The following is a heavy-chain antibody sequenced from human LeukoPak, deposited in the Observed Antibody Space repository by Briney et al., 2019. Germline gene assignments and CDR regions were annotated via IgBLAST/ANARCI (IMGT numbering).Heavy chain of an antibody. CDR2: IYWNDDK. CDR3: AHRRQGMAAFDI. D-gene: IGHD2-8*01. V-gene: IGHV2-5*01. J-gene: IGHJ3*02. CDR1: GLSLSTSGVG. Sequence: SGPTLVKPTQTLTLTCNFSGLSLSTSGVGVGWILQPPGKALEWLALIYWNDDKRHSPSLRSRLTITKDTSKNQVVLTMTNMDPVDTASYYCAHRRQGMAAFDIWGQGTMVTVSS.